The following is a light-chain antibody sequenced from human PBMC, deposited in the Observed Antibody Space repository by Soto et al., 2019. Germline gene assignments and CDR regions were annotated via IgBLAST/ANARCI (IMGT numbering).Light chain of an antibody. V-gene: IGKV3-20*01. J-gene: IGKJ5*01. CDR3: QQYDGSPIT. CDR2: SVS. CDR1: QSVGRSY. Sequence: DIVLTQAPGTLSLSPGERSTLSCRASQSVGRSYFAWYQQKPGQAPRLLISSVSKRATGIPDRFSGGGSGTDFTLTISRVEPEDFALYICQQYDGSPITFGQGTRLEIK.